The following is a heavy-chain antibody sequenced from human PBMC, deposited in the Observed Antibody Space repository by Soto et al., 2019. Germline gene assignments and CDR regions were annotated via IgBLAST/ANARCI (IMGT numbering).Heavy chain of an antibody. J-gene: IGHJ4*02. CDR3: AKYQPMAPQRPYFDY. D-gene: IGHD3-10*01. Sequence: GGSLRLSCAASGFTFRNYWMHWVRQAPGKGLVWVSRINRDGRSTSYADSVKGRVTISRDNSRNTLYLQMNSLRAEDTAIYYCAKYQPMAPQRPYFDYWGQGTLVTVSS. V-gene: IGHV3-74*01. CDR1: GFTFRNYW. CDR2: INRDGRST.